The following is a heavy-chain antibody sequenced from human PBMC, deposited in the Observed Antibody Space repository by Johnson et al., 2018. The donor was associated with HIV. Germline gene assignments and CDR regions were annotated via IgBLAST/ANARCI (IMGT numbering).Heavy chain of an antibody. CDR2: IKSKTDDGTT. V-gene: IGHV3-15*01. J-gene: IGHJ3*02. D-gene: IGHD1-26*01. CDR3: ARDLRGANWHDVFDI. Sequence: EVQLLESGGNLVQPDRSLRLSCAASGFTFDDYDIHWVRQAPGKGLEWVGRIKSKTDDGTTDYAAPVKGRFTISRDNSKNTLYLQMNSLRAEDTAVYYCARDLRGANWHDVFDIWGQGTMVTVSS. CDR1: GFTFDDYD.